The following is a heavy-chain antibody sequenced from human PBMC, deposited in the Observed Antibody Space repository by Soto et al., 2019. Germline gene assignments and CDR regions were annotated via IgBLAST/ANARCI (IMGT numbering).Heavy chain of an antibody. CDR3: ARDSTTPRTIFGVAIPPQSIYGMDV. D-gene: IGHD3-3*01. CDR1: GFTFSSYG. J-gene: IGHJ6*02. CDR2: IWYDGSNK. Sequence: QVQLVESGGGVVQPGRSLRLSCAASGFTFSSYGMHWVRQAPGKGLEWVAVIWYDGSNKYYADSVKGRFTISRDNSKNTLYLQINSLRAEDTAVYYCARDSTTPRTIFGVAIPPQSIYGMDVWGQGTTVTVSS. V-gene: IGHV3-33*01.